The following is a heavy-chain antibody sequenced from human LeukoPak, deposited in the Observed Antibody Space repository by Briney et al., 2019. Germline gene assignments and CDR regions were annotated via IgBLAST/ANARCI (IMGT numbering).Heavy chain of an antibody. Sequence: SGGSLRLPCAASGFTLNSYLMSWVRQAPGRGLEWVANIKKDGSEESYLDSVKGRFTVSRDNAKNSLFLQMNSLRGEDTAVYYCARSNPNRNALDLWGQGTMVTISS. CDR3: ARSNPNRNALDL. V-gene: IGHV3-7*01. J-gene: IGHJ3*01. CDR1: GFTLNSYL. D-gene: IGHD1-14*01. CDR2: IKKDGSEE.